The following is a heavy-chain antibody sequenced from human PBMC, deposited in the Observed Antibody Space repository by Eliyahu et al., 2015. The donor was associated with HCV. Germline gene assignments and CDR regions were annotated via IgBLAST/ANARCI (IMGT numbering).Heavy chain of an antibody. Sequence: QVQLVESGGGVVQPGRSLRLSCAASGFTFSTYALPWVRXAXGKGLEWVAVXSXXGSKKYYADSVRGRFTISRDNSKTTLYLQMNSLGGEDTAVYYCARGGRAGQIDYYDSSGFHGSNWFDPWGQGTLVTVSS. CDR1: GFTFSTYA. D-gene: IGHD3-22*01. J-gene: IGHJ5*02. CDR2: XSXXGSKK. CDR3: ARGGRAGQIDYYDSSGFHGSNWFDP. V-gene: IGHV3-30-3*01.